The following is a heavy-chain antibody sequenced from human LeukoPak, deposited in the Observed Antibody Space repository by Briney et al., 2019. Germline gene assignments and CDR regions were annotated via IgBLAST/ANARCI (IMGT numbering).Heavy chain of an antibody. CDR2: ISGSGDST. V-gene: IGHV3-23*01. J-gene: IGHJ4*02. CDR3: AKGGAGYCSSTSCLYYFDY. Sequence: GGSLRLSCAASGFTFSSYAMNWVRQAPGKGLEWVSTISGSGDSTYYADSVKGRFTISRDNSKNTLLLQMNSLRAEDTAVYYCAKGGAGYCSSTSCLYYFDYWGQGTLVTVSS. CDR1: GFTFSSYA. D-gene: IGHD2-2*01.